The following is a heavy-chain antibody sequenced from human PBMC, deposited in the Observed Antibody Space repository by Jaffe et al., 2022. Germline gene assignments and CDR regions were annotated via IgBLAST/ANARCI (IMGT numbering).Heavy chain of an antibody. CDR3: AKDHLHYTSGWYLHY. J-gene: IGHJ4*02. CDR2: IRYDGSNK. D-gene: IGHD6-19*01. Sequence: QVQLMESGGGVVQPGGSLRLSCAASGFIFSNYDMHWVRQAPGKGLEWVAFIRYDGSNKYYADSVKGRFIISRDNSKNTLYLQMNSLRPEDTAMYYCAKDHLHYTSGWYLHYWGQGTLVTVSS. V-gene: IGHV3-30*02. CDR1: GFIFSNYD.